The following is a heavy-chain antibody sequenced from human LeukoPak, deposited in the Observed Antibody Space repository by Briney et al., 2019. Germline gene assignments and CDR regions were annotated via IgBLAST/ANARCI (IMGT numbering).Heavy chain of an antibody. CDR3: ARKNDLFNAAFDI. CDR2: TYSDVNT. Sequence: PGGSLRLSRAASGFTVCRNYMSWVRPAPGKGLEWVSITYSDVNTNYADSVKGRFTISRDNSKNTLSLQMNSLRAEDAAVYYCARKNDLFNAAFDIWGQGTVVTVSS. D-gene: IGHD2/OR15-2a*01. CDR1: GFTVCRNY. V-gene: IGHV3-53*01. J-gene: IGHJ3*02.